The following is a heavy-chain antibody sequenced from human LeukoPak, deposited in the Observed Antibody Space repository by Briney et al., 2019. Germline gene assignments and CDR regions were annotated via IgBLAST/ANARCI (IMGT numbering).Heavy chain of an antibody. Sequence: PSETLSLTCTVSGYSISSGYYWGWIRQPPGKGLEWIGSIYHSGSTYYNPSLKSRVTISVDTSKNQFSLKLSSVTAADTAVYYCARIAAADALDDAFDIWGKGTMVTVSS. CDR2: IYHSGST. D-gene: IGHD6-13*01. CDR3: ARIAAADALDDAFDI. V-gene: IGHV4-38-2*02. J-gene: IGHJ3*02. CDR1: GYSISSGYY.